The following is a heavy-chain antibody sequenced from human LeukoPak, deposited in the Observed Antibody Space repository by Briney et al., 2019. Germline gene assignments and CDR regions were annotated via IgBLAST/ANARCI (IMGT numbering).Heavy chain of an antibody. J-gene: IGHJ1*01. CDR2: IYYSGST. Sequence: PSETLSPTCTVSGGPISSYYWSWIRQPPGKGLEWIGYIYYSGSTNYNPSLKSRVTISVDTSKNQFSLKLSSVTAADTAVYYCARGRRATTVYYFQHWGQGTLVTVSS. CDR1: GGPISSYY. V-gene: IGHV4-59*12. CDR3: ARGRRATTVYYFQH. D-gene: IGHD4-17*01.